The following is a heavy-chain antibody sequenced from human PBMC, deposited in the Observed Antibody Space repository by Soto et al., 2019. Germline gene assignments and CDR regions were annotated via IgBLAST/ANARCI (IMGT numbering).Heavy chain of an antibody. D-gene: IGHD2-15*01. Sequence: SETLSLTCTVSGGSISSSSYYWGWIRQPPGKGLEWIGCIYYSGSTYYNPSLKSRVTISVDTSKNQISLRLSSVTAADTAVYYCARDKEYCSGGTCYRSFDYWGQGTLVTVSS. CDR2: IYYSGST. J-gene: IGHJ4*02. V-gene: IGHV4-39*07. CDR1: GGSISSSSYY. CDR3: ARDKEYCSGGTCYRSFDY.